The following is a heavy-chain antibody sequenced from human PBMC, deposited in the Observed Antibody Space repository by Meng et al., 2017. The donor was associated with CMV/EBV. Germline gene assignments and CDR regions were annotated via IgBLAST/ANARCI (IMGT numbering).Heavy chain of an antibody. Sequence: GESLKISCAASGFTVSSNYMSWVRQAPGKGLEWVSVIYSGGSTYYADSVKGRFTISRDNSKNTLHLQMNSLRAEDTAVYYCAREGDPGDLPSSYYYGMDVWGQGTTVTVSS. CDR3: AREGDPGDLPSSYYYGMDV. D-gene: IGHD7-27*01. V-gene: IGHV3-53*01. J-gene: IGHJ6*02. CDR1: GFTVSSNY. CDR2: IYSGGST.